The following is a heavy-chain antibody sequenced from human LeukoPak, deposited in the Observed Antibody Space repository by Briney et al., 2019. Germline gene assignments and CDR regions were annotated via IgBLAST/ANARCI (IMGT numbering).Heavy chain of an antibody. CDR3: ARDGSDY. CDR1: GFTFTSYA. D-gene: IGHD3-10*01. J-gene: IGHJ4*02. CDR2: IYSGGST. Sequence: GGSLRLSCAASGFTFTSYAMNWVRQAPGKGLEWVSVIYSGGSTYYADSVKGRFTISRHNSKNTLYLQMNSLRAEDTAVYYCARDGSDYWGQGTLVTVSS. V-gene: IGHV3-53*04.